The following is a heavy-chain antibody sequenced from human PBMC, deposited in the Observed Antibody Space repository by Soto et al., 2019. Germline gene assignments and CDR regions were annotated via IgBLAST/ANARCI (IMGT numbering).Heavy chain of an antibody. CDR1: GFTFSSYA. J-gene: IGHJ4*02. CDR3: AKDQSPWGDTAIGPGRYFDY. Sequence: GGSLRLSCAASGFTFSSYAMSWVRQAPGKGLEWVSAISGSGGSTYYADSVKGRFTISRDNSKNTLYLQMNSLRAEDTAVYYCAKDQSPWGDTAIGPGRYFDYWGQGTLVTVSS. CDR2: ISGSGGST. D-gene: IGHD5-18*01. V-gene: IGHV3-23*01.